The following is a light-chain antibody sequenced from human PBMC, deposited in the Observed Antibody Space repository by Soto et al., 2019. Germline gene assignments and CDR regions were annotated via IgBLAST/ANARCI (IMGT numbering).Light chain of an antibody. V-gene: IGKV3-15*01. CDR1: QGIGDT. J-gene: IGKJ4*01. CDR2: DTS. Sequence: EVVMTQSPATLSASPGEGATLSCRASQGIGDTLAWYQHEPGQTPRLLIYDTSTRATGVPARFSGSRSGTEFTLTINSLQSEDFAVYYCQRYNNWPLTFGGGTKVDIK. CDR3: QRYNNWPLT.